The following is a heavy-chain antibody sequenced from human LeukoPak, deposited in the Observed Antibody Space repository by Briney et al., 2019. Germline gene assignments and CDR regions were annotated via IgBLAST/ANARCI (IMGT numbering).Heavy chain of an antibody. J-gene: IGHJ4*02. CDR3: ARDAVAMGFDY. D-gene: IGHD5-18*01. CDR2: ISSSSSYI. V-gene: IGHV3-21*01. CDR1: GFTFSSYS. Sequence: GGSLRPSCAASGFTFSSYSMNWVRQAPGKGLEWVSSISSSSSYIYYADSVKGRFTISRDNAKNSLYLQMNSLRAEDTAVYYCARDAVAMGFDYWGQGTLVTVSS.